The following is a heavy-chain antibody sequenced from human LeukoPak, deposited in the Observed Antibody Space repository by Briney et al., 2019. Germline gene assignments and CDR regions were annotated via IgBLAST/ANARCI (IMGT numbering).Heavy chain of an antibody. CDR3: ARGVLPAAMRGVGDAF. Sequence: ASVKVSCKASGYTFTDYYMHWVRQAPGQGLEWMGWINPNSGATNYAQKFQGRVTMTRDTSISTAYMELSRLRSDDTAVYYCARGVLPAAMRGVGDAFWGQGTMVTVSS. V-gene: IGHV1-2*02. CDR2: INPNSGAT. J-gene: IGHJ3*01. CDR1: GYTFTDYY. D-gene: IGHD2-2*01.